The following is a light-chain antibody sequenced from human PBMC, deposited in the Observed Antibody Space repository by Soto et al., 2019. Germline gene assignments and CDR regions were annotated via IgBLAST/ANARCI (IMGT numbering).Light chain of an antibody. CDR2: RDS. V-gene: IGLV3-9*01. Sequence: SYELTQPLSVSVALGQTARIACGGNNIGSKNVHWYQQKPGQAPVLVIYRDSNRPSGIPERFSGSNSGNTATLTIRRAEAGDEADYYCQVCDSSLYGFGTGPKLTVL. CDR1: NIGSKN. CDR3: QVCDSSLYG. J-gene: IGLJ1*01.